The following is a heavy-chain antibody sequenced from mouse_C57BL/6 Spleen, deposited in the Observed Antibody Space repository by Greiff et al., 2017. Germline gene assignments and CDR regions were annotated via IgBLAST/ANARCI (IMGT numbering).Heavy chain of an antibody. D-gene: IGHD1-1*01. CDR1: GFSLTSYG. Sequence: VQLQESGPGLVQPSQSLSITCTVSGFSLTSYGVHWVRQSPGKGLEWLGVIWSGGSTDYNAAFISSLSISQDNSKSQVFFKMNNLQAEDTAIYYGGRDGATVVSGVWGTGTTVTVAS. CDR3: GRDGATVVSGV. CDR2: IWSGGST. V-gene: IGHV2-2*01. J-gene: IGHJ1*03.